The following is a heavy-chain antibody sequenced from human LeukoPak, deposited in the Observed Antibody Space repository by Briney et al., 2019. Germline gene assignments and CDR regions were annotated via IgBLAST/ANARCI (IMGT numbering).Heavy chain of an antibody. Sequence: ASVKVSCKASGYSFTSYGFSWVRQAPGQGLEWMGWMNPNSGNTGYAQKFQGRFTMTRDTSMSTAYMELSSLRSEDTAVYYCARGPICSSIRCYSRFDPWGQGTLVTVSS. J-gene: IGHJ5*02. CDR3: ARGPICSSIRCYSRFDP. CDR2: MNPNSGNT. D-gene: IGHD2-2*01. CDR1: GYSFTSYG. V-gene: IGHV1-8*02.